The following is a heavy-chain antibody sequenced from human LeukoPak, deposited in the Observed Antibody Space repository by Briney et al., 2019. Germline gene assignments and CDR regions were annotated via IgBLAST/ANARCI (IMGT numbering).Heavy chain of an antibody. CDR1: GFTFSDYY. J-gene: IGHJ4*02. CDR2: ISSSGSTI. D-gene: IGHD3-16*02. CDR3: ARHHREPSYYDYVWGSYRIYYFDY. V-gene: IGHV3-11*04. Sequence: GGSLRLSCAASGFTFSDYYMSWIRQAPGKGLEWVSYISSSGSTIYYADSVKGRFTISRDNAKNSLYLQMNSLRAEDTAVYYCARHHREPSYYDYVWGSYRIYYFDYWGQGTLVTVSS.